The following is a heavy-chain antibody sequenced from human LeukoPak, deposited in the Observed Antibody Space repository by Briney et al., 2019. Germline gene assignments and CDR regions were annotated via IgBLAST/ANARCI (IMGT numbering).Heavy chain of an antibody. CDR2: ISWNSGSI. Sequence: GGSLRLSCAASGFTFDDYAMHWVRQAPGKGLEWVSGISWNSGSIGYADSVKGRFTISRDNAKNSLYLRMNSLRAEDTALYYCASLLAAFDIWGQGTMVTVSS. V-gene: IGHV3-9*01. CDR3: ASLLAAFDI. CDR1: GFTFDDYA. J-gene: IGHJ3*02.